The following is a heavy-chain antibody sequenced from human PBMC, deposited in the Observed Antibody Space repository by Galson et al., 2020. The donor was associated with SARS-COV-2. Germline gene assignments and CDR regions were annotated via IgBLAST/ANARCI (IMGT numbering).Heavy chain of an antibody. CDR2: ISYDGSNK. V-gene: IGHV3-30*04. Sequence: GESLKISCAASGFTFSSYAMHWVRQAPGKGLEWVAVISYDGSNKYYADSVKGRFTISRDNSKNTLYLQMNSLRAEDTAVYYCARQLVLLSYGMDVWGQGTTVTVSS. CDR1: GFTFSSYA. J-gene: IGHJ6*02. D-gene: IGHD6-13*01. CDR3: ARQLVLLSYGMDV.